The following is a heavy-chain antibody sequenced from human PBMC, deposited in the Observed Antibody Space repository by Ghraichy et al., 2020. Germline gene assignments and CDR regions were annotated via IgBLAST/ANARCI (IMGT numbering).Heavy chain of an antibody. CDR1: GDSVSSNSAA. D-gene: IGHD3-22*01. V-gene: IGHV6-1*01. Sequence: SQTLSLTCAISGDSVSSNSAAWNWIRQSPSRGLEWLGRTYFRSKWYIDYAVSMRSRIAINPDTSKNQFSLQLNSVTPEDTAVYYCARTMDDTRGYYVWGQGTLVTVSS. CDR2: TYFRSKWYI. J-gene: IGHJ4*02. CDR3: ARTMDDTRGYYV.